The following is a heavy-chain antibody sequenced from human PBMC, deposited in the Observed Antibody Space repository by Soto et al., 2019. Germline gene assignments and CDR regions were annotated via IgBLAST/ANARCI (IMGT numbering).Heavy chain of an antibody. CDR1: GFTFDDYA. CDR2: ISWNSGSI. V-gene: IGHV3-9*01. Sequence: LRLSCAASGFTFDDYAIHWVRQAPGKGLEWVSGISWNSGSIGYADSVKGRFTISRDNAKNSLYLQMNSLRAEDTALYYCAKHRYSGYDSYYYFDYWGQGTLVTVSS. D-gene: IGHD5-12*01. CDR3: AKHRYSGYDSYYYFDY. J-gene: IGHJ4*02.